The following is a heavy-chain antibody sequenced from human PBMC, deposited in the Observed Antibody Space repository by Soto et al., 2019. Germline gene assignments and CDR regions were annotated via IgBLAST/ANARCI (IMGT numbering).Heavy chain of an antibody. D-gene: IGHD2-2*01. V-gene: IGHV3-30*03. J-gene: IGHJ6*02. CDR3: ATVPAAHNYYGMDV. Sequence: GGSLRLSCAASGFTFSSYGMHWVRQAPGKGLEWVAVISYDGSNKYYADSVKGRFTISRDNSKNTLYLHMNSLRAEDTAVYYCATVPAAHNYYGMDVWGQGTTVTVSS. CDR2: ISYDGSNK. CDR1: GFTFSSYG.